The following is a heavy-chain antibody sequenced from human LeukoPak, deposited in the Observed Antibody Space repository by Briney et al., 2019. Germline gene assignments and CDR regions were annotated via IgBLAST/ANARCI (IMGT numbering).Heavy chain of an antibody. D-gene: IGHD3-10*01. J-gene: IGHJ3*02. CDR2: IYHSGST. Sequence: PSETLSLTCAVSGYSISSGYYWGWIRQPPGKGLEWIGSIYHSGSTYYNPSLKSRVTISVDTSKNQFSLKLSSVTAADTAVYYCARHVRCAYGPGPHDAFDIWGQGTMVTVSS. CDR3: ARHVRCAYGPGPHDAFDI. CDR1: GYSISSGYY. V-gene: IGHV4-38-2*01.